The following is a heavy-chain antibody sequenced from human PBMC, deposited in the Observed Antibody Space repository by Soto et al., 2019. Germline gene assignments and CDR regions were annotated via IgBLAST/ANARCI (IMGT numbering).Heavy chain of an antibody. Sequence: GGSLRLSCAASGFTFSSYGMHWVRQAQGKGLEWVSAISGSGGSTYYADSVKGRFTISRDNSKNTLYLQMNSLRAEDTAVYYCAYSSTPFDYWGQGTLVTVSS. D-gene: IGHD6-13*01. CDR3: AYSSTPFDY. CDR2: ISGSGGST. CDR1: GFTFSSYG. J-gene: IGHJ4*02. V-gene: IGHV3-23*01.